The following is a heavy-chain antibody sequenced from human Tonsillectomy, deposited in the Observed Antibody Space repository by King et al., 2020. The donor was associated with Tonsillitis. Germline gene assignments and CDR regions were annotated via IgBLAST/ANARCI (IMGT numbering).Heavy chain of an antibody. D-gene: IGHD3-16*01. CDR1: GFTFNSYG. CDR2: ISYDGSNK. CDR3: AFGVYDYVCGSYHY. V-gene: IGHV3-30*03. J-gene: IGHJ4*02. Sequence: VQLVESGRGAVQPGRSLRLSCAASGFTFNSYGMHWVRQAPGKGLEWVSVISYDGSNKYYADSVKGRFTISRDNSKNTLYLQMNSLRAEDTAVYYCAFGVYDYVCGSYHYWGQGTLVTVSS.